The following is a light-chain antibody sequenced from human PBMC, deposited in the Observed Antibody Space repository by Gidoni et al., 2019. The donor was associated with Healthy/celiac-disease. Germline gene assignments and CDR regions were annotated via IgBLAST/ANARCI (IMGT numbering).Light chain of an antibody. CDR2: DAS. V-gene: IGKV3-11*01. CDR3: QQRSNWPPIT. J-gene: IGKJ5*01. Sequence: IVLTQSPATLSLSPGERATLSCRASQSVSSYLAWYQQKPGQAPRLLIYDASNRATGIPARFSGSGSGTDFTLTISSLEPEDFAVYYGQQRSNWPPITFGHGTRLEIK. CDR1: QSVSSY.